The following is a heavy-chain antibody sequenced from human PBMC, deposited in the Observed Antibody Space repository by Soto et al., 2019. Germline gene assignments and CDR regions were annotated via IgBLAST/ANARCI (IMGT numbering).Heavy chain of an antibody. J-gene: IGHJ3*02. V-gene: IGHV1-69*12. D-gene: IGHD3-22*01. CDR3: ARGAGTMIVVLSLGDFEI. CDR1: GGSFSNYA. CDR2: IIPIFGTA. Sequence: QVQLVQSGAEVKKPGSSVKVSCKASGGSFSNYAISWVRQAPGQGLEWMGGIIPIFGTAHYAQKFQGRVTITADESTSTAYMELSSLRSDVTAVYYCARGAGTMIVVLSLGDFEIWGQGTMVSVSS.